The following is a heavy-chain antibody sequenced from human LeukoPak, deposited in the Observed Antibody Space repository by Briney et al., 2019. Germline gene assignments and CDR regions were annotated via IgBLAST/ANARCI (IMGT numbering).Heavy chain of an antibody. D-gene: IGHD5-24*01. Sequence: SETLSLTCTVSGGSISSYYWSWIRQPPGKGLEWIGYIYYSGSTNYNPSLKSRVTISVDTSKNQFSLKLSSVTAADTAVYYCARDIRGYNPFDYWGQGTLVTVSS. CDR2: IYYSGST. V-gene: IGHV4-59*12. CDR3: ARDIRGYNPFDY. CDR1: GGSISSYY. J-gene: IGHJ4*02.